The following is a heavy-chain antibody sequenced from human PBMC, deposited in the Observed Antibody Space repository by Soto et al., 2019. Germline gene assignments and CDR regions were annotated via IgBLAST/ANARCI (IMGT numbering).Heavy chain of an antibody. V-gene: IGHV4-59*01. D-gene: IGHD6-19*01. CDR2: AFYSGST. CDR3: ARNLYISGWEFDS. J-gene: IGHJ4*02. Sequence: QVQLQESGPGLAKPSETLSLTCSVSGDSISNYWWSWIRQPPGEGLEWIGYAFYSGSTSYNPSLKSRVTISVDTSQNEFSLKLSSVTAADTAVYYCARNLYISGWEFDSWGQGTLVSVSS. CDR1: GDSISNYW.